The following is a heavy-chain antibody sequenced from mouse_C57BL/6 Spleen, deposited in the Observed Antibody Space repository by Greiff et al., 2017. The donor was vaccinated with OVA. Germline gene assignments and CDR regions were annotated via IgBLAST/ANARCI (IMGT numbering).Heavy chain of an antibody. CDR2: SRNKANDYTT. Sequence: EVQVVESGGGLVQSGRSLRLSCATSGFTFSDFYMEWVRQAPGKGLEWIAASRNKANDYTTEYSASVKGRFIVSRDTSRSILYLQMKALRAEDTAMYYGARDAWDSSGYQAWFAYWGQGTLVTVSA. V-gene: IGHV7-1*01. CDR3: ARDAWDSSGYQAWFAY. J-gene: IGHJ3*01. D-gene: IGHD3-2*02. CDR1: GFTFSDFY.